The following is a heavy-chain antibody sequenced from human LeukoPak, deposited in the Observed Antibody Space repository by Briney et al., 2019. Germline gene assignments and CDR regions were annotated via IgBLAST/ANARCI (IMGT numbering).Heavy chain of an antibody. J-gene: IGHJ3*01. CDR2: IYSGGTT. CDR3: ARDFCSSSACSPGDDAFDV. Sequence: HPGGSLRLSCVASGFIVGPNDIHRVRQAPGKGLEWVSVIYSGGTTYFTDSVKGRFTISRDNFKNTVYLQMNSLGVEDTAMYYCARDFCSSSACSPGDDAFDVWGQGTMVIVSS. CDR1: GFIVGPND. V-gene: IGHV3-53*01. D-gene: IGHD2-2*01.